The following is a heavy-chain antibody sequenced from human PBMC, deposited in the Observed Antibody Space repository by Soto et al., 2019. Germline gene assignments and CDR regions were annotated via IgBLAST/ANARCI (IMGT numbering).Heavy chain of an antibody. Sequence: GGSLRLSCTTSGFLFNTYAMHWVRQAPGKGLDWVEFMSHDGSNTYYADSVKGRFTISRDNPKNTLFLQMDTLRTDDTAVYYCARPRSGYDFLPGHYFYYYHAMDVWGQGTTVTVSS. D-gene: IGHD3-9*01. CDR3: ARPRSGYDFLPGHYFYYYHAMDV. CDR2: MSHDGSNT. V-gene: IGHV3-30-3*01. J-gene: IGHJ6*02. CDR1: GFLFNTYA.